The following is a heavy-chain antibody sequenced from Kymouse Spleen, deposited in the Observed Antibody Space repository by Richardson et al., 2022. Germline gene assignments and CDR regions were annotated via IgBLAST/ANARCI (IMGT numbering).Heavy chain of an antibody. V-gene: IGHV3-15*01. CDR1: GFTFSNAW. D-gene: IGHD2-8*01. Sequence: EVQLVESGGGLVKPGGSLRLSCAASGFTFSNAWMSWVRQAPGKGLEWVGRIKSKTDGGTTDYAAPVKGRFTISRDDSKNTLYLQMNSLKTEDTAVYYCTTEDCTNGVCSFDYWGQGTLVTVSS. CDR3: TTEDCTNGVCSFDY. CDR2: IKSKTDGGTT. J-gene: IGHJ4*02.